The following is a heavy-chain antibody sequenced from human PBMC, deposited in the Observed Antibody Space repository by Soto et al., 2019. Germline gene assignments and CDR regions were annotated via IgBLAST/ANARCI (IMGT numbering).Heavy chain of an antibody. CDR2: IYYSVST. J-gene: IGHJ2*01. D-gene: IGHD3-22*01. Sequence: SETLSLTCTVSGGSISSGDYYCSWIRQPPGKGLEWIGYIYYSVSTYYNPSLKSRVTISVDTSKNQFSLKLSSVTAADTAVYYCARMSYFYDKWYFDLWGRGTLVTVS. CDR3: ARMSYFYDKWYFDL. CDR1: GGSISSGDYY. V-gene: IGHV4-30-4*01.